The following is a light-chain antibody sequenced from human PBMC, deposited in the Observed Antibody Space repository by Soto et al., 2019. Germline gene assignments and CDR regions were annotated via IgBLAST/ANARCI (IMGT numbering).Light chain of an antibody. CDR1: QSISTW. J-gene: IGKJ1*01. CDR2: KAS. V-gene: IGKV1-5*03. Sequence: DIQMTQSPSTLSASVGDRVTITCRASQSISTWLAWYQQKPGKAPKVLIYKASTLESGVPSRFSGSGSGTEFTLTISSLQPDDFATYYGQQYSSLWTFGQGTKVEIK. CDR3: QQYSSLWT.